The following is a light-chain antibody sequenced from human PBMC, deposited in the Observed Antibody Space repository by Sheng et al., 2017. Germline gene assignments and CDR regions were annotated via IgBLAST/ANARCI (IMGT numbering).Light chain of an antibody. CDR2: NTS. CDR1: QSVWNT. V-gene: IGKV3-11*01. CDR3: HQRRDWPL. J-gene: IGKJ5*01. Sequence: EIVLTQSPGTLSLSPGERATLSCRASQSVWNTLAWYQQKPGQAPRLLIYNTSNRATGIPARFSGSGSGTDFTLTISSLEPEDFAVYYCHQRRDWPLFGQGTRLEMK.